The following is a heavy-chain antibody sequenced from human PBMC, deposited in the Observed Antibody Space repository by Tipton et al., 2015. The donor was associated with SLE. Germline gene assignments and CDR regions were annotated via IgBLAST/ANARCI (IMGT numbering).Heavy chain of an antibody. V-gene: IGHV4-59*11. J-gene: IGHJ5*02. D-gene: IGHD2-2*01. CDR3: ARGYWDVVVVPAAT. CDR1: GGSISSHY. Sequence: TLSLTCTVSGGSISSHYWSWIRQPPGKGLEWIGYIYYSGSTNYNPSLKSRVTISVDTSKNQFSLKLSSVTAADTAVYYCARGYWDVVVVPAATWGQGTLVTVSS. CDR2: IYYSGST.